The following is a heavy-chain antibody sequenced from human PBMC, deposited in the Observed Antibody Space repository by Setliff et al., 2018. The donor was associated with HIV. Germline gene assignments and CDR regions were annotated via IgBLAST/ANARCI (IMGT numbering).Heavy chain of an antibody. V-gene: IGHV3-53*01. J-gene: IGHJ5*02. Sequence: LRLSCAASGFNFASHTMTWVRQAPGTGLEWVSFIYSDGRTYYADSVKGRFTISRDDSKNTLYLQMYSLRVDDTATYYCAKGVKWYDPWGQGTRVTVSS. CDR1: GFNFASHT. CDR2: IYSDGRT. CDR3: AKGVKWYDP. D-gene: IGHD3-16*01.